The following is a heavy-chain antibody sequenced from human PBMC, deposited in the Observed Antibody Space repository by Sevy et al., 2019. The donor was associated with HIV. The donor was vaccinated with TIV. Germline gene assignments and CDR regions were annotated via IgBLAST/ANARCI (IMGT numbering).Heavy chain of an antibody. CDR2: IIPIFGTA. D-gene: IGHD3-22*01. Sequence: ASVKVSCKASGGTFSSYAISWVRQAPGQGLEWMGGIIPIFGTANYEQKFQGRVTITADKSTSTAYMELSSLRSEDTAVYYCARSYDSSGAHAFDIWGQGTMVTVSS. V-gene: IGHV1-69*06. J-gene: IGHJ3*02. CDR3: ARSYDSSGAHAFDI. CDR1: GGTFSSYA.